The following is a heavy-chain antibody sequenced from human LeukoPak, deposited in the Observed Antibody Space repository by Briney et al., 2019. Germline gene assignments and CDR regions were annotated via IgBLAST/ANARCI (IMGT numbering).Heavy chain of an antibody. CDR1: GFTFSSYR. D-gene: IGHD6-19*01. CDR3: AREGSGVAGHFDY. CDR2: ISSSSSYI. J-gene: IGHJ4*02. V-gene: IGHV3-21*01. Sequence: GGSLRLSCAASGFTFSSYRMNWVRRAPGKGLEWVSSISSSSSYIYYADSVKGRFTISRDNVKNSLYLQMNSLRAEDTAVYYCAREGSGVAGHFDYWGQGTLVTVSS.